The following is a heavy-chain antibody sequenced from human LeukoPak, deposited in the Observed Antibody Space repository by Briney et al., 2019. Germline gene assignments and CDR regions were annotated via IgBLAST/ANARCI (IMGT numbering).Heavy chain of an antibody. J-gene: IGHJ4*02. CDR3: ARGSHMVRGVIPPDY. CDR1: GYTFTSYG. V-gene: IGHV1-18*01. Sequence: ASVKVSCKASGYTFTSYGISWVRQAPGQGLEWMGWISAYNGNTNYAQKLQGRVTMTTDTSTSTAYMELRSLRSDDTAVYYCARGSHMVRGVIPPDYWGQGTLVTVSS. D-gene: IGHD3-10*01. CDR2: ISAYNGNT.